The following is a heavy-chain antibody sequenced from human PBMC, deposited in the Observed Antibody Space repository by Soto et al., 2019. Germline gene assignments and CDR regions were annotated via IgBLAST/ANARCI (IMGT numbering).Heavy chain of an antibody. V-gene: IGHV3-43*01. D-gene: IGHD3-3*01. CDR2: ISWDGGST. CDR1: GFTFDDYT. CDR3: AKDMREAIFGYYYYYGMDV. Sequence: GGSLRLSCAASGFTFDDYTMHWVRQAPGKGLEWVSLISWDGGSTYYADPVKGRFTISRDNSKNSLYLQMNSLRTEDTALYYCAKDMREAIFGYYYYYGMDVWGQGTTVTVSS. J-gene: IGHJ6*02.